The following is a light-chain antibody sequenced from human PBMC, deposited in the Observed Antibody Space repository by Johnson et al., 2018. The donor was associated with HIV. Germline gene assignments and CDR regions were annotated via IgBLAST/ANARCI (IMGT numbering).Light chain of an antibody. V-gene: IGLV1-51*01. Sequence: QSILTQPPSVSAAPGQKVTISCSGSSSNIGNNYVSWYQQLPGTAPKLLIYDNNKRPSGIPDRFSGSKSGTSATLGITGLQTGDEAAYYCGIWDSSLSALYVFGTCTKVTVL. CDR1: SSNIGNNY. CDR2: DNN. CDR3: GIWDSSLSALYV. J-gene: IGLJ1*01.